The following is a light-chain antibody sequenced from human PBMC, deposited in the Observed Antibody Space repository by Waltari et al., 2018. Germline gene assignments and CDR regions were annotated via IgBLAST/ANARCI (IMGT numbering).Light chain of an antibody. CDR1: QSVSSSY. Sequence: DIVLTQSPGTLSLSPGARATLSYRASQSVSSSYLAWYQQKPGQAPRLLIYGASSRATGIPDRFSGSGSGTDFTLTSSRLEPEDFAVFYCQQYGSSPVTFGQGTKVEVK. V-gene: IGKV3-20*01. CDR3: QQYGSSPVT. CDR2: GAS. J-gene: IGKJ1*01.